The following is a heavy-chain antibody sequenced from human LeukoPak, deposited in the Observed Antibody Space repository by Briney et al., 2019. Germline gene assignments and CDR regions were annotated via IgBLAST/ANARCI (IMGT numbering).Heavy chain of an antibody. CDR3: AKDAQRGFDYSNSLEY. D-gene: IGHD4-11*01. J-gene: IGHJ4*02. Sequence: GGSLRLSCVASGFTFSHYGMHWVRQAPGKGLGWVAVIWNDGSNRYYADSVKGRFTISRDNYKNTVYLQMNSLRAADTSVYYCAKDAQRGFDYSNSLEYWGQGTLVTVSS. CDR2: IWNDGSNR. CDR1: GFTFSHYG. V-gene: IGHV3-33*06.